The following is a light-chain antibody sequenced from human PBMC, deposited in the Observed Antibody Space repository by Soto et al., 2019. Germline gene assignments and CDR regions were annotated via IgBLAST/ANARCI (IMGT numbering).Light chain of an antibody. CDR2: DVS. Sequence: QSVLTQPRSVSGSPGQSVTISCTGTSSDVGGYKYVSWYQQHPGKVPKLMIYDVSKRPSGVPDRFSGSKSGNTASLTISGLQAEDEADYYCCSYAGSYTFDVLFGGGTKLTVL. CDR1: SSDVGGYKY. CDR3: CSYAGSYTFDVL. J-gene: IGLJ2*01. V-gene: IGLV2-11*01.